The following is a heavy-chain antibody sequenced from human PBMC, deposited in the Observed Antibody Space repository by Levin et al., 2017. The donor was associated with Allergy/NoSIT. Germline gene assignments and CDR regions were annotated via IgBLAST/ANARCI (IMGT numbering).Heavy chain of an antibody. D-gene: IGHD3-10*01. CDR3: ARVIISGNNYFDY. CDR2: INTNTGNP. V-gene: IGHV7-4-1*02. CDR1: GYTFTTYA. J-gene: IGHJ4*02. Sequence: GESLKISCRASGYTFTTYAMNWVRQAPGQGLEWMGWINTNTGNPTYAQGFTGRFVFSLDTSVSTAYLQISSLKAEDTAVYYCARVIISGNNYFDYWGQGTLVTVSS.